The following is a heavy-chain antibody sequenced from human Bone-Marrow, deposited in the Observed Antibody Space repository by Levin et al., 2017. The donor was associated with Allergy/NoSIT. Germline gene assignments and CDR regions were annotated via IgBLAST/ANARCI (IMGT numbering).Heavy chain of an antibody. CDR1: GGSVSSGTYY. Sequence: SETLSLTCSVSGGSVSSGTYYWSWIRRPPGKGLEWIGYISYRGVTKYNPSLKSRVTISVDTSKNDFSLKVTSVTAADTAVYYRSRDRIIVSGGNDYYYGMDVWGQGTTVIVSS. J-gene: IGHJ6*02. D-gene: IGHD5/OR15-5a*01. CDR2: ISYRGVT. V-gene: IGHV4-61*03. CDR3: SRDRIIVSGGNDYYYGMDV.